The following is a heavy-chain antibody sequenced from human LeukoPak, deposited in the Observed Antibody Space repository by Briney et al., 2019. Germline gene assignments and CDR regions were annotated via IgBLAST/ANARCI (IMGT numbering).Heavy chain of an antibody. CDR3: ARDRDYYDSGSSYFDY. D-gene: IGHD3-10*01. J-gene: IGHJ4*02. CDR1: GGSISSYY. V-gene: IGHV4-59*01. Sequence: SETLSLTCTVSGGSISSYYWSWIRRPPGKGLEWIGYIYYTGSTNYNPSLKSRVTISVDTSKNQFSLKLSSVTAADTAVYYCARDRDYYDSGSSYFDYWGQGTLVTVSS. CDR2: IYYTGST.